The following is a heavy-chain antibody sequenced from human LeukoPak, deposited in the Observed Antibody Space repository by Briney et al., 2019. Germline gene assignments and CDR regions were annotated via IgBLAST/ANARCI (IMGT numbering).Heavy chain of an antibody. J-gene: IGHJ4*02. Sequence: ASETLSLTCSVSGASISSTNYYWGWIRRPPGKGLEWIGSISYSGTTFYSPSLKSRVTISADTSKNQFSLNLSSVTATDTAVYYCARIGVGSVIIIGVFDYWGQGIRVTVSS. CDR2: ISYSGTT. D-gene: IGHD3-10*01. CDR1: GASISSTNYY. V-gene: IGHV4-39*07. CDR3: ARIGVGSVIIIGVFDY.